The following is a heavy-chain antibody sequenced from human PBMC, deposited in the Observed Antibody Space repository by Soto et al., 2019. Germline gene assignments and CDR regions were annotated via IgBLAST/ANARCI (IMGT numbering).Heavy chain of an antibody. V-gene: IGHV4-34*01. CDR1: GGSCSGYY. J-gene: IGHJ6*03. CDR3: ARGPRGLRFQSYYMDV. Sequence: SETLSLTCAVYGGSCSGYYWSWISKPPGKGLEWIGEINHSGSTNYNPSLKSRVTISVDTSKNQFSLKLSSVTAADTAVYYCARGPRGLRFQSYYMDVWGKGTTVTVSS. CDR2: INHSGST. D-gene: IGHD5-12*01.